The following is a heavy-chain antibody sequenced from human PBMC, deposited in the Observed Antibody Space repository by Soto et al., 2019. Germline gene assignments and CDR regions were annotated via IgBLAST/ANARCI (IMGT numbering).Heavy chain of an antibody. V-gene: IGHV4-59*01. CDR2: IYYSGST. Sequence: SETLSLTCTVSGGSISSDYWSWIRQPPGKGLEWIGYIYYSGSTNYNPSLKSRVTISVDTSKNQFSLKLSSVTAADTAVYYCARVEDFWSGYYYYYYMDVWGKGTTVTVSS. CDR1: GGSISSDY. J-gene: IGHJ6*03. D-gene: IGHD3-3*01. CDR3: ARVEDFWSGYYYYYYMDV.